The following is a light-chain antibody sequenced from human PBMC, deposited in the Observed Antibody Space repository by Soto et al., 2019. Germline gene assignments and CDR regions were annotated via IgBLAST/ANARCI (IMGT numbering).Light chain of an antibody. CDR2: EAS. CDR1: QSISSN. V-gene: IGKV3-11*01. CDR3: QQRSDWPWT. J-gene: IGKJ1*01. Sequence: DIVLTQSPGTVSLSPGESATLSCRASQSISSNLAWYQQKPGQAPRLLMYEASNRATGIPARFSGGGSGTDFTLTISSLEPEDFAVYYCQQRSDWPWTFGQGTKVDIK.